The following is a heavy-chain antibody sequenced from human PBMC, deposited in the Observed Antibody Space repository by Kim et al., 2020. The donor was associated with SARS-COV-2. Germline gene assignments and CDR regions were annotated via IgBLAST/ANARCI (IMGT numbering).Heavy chain of an antibody. V-gene: IGHV3-13*01. CDR2: IGTAGDT. CDR1: GFTFSSYD. CDR3: ARQYPTTILTGSYGMDV. Sequence: GGSLRLSCAASGFTFSSYDMHWVRQATGKGLEWVSAIGTAGDTYYPGSVKGRFTISRENAKNSLYLQMNSLRAGDTAVYYCARQYPTTILTGSYGMDVWGQGTGVTVS. J-gene: IGHJ6*02. D-gene: IGHD3-9*01.